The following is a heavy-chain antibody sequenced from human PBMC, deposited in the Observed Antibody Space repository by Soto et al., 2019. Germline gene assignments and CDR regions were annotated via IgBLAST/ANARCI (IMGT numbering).Heavy chain of an antibody. CDR2: LYWDDDK. J-gene: IGHJ4*02. CDR1: GFSFSTTRVG. D-gene: IGHD3-3*02. Sequence: QITLKESGPTLVKPTQSLTLTCTFSGFSFSTTRVGVGWIRQPPGEALEWLALLYWDDDKLYSPSLKRRLTITKDTSKNQVVLTLTNMDPVDTATYYCAHSKTSGIRYYFDYWGQRTLVTVSS. V-gene: IGHV2-5*02. CDR3: AHSKTSGIRYYFDY.